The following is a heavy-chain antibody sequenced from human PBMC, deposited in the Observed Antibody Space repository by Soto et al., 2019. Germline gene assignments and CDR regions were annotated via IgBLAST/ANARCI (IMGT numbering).Heavy chain of an antibody. V-gene: IGHV4-34*01. CDR3: ASRYGDPRGVNYYYGMDV. Sequence: SETLSLTCAVYGGSFGAYSWTWIRQTPGKGLEWIGEINYSGTTYYNPSLEGRATISVDTSKNQFSLILTSVTAADTAVYYCASRYGDPRGVNYYYGMDVWGQGTTVTVSS. J-gene: IGHJ6*01. D-gene: IGHD4-17*01. CDR2: INYSGTT. CDR1: GGSFGAYS.